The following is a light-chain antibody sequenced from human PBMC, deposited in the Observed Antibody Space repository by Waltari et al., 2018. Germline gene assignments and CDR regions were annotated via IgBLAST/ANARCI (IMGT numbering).Light chain of an antibody. V-gene: IGKV1-5*03. CDR1: QSITNW. J-gene: IGKJ4*02. Sequence: DIQMTQSPSTLSASVGDRVTITCRASQSITNWLAWYQQKPGKAPKLLIYRASNLESGVPSRFSGSGSGTEFTLTISSLQPDDFATYYCQQYNVYSLTFGGGTK. CDR2: RAS. CDR3: QQYNVYSLT.